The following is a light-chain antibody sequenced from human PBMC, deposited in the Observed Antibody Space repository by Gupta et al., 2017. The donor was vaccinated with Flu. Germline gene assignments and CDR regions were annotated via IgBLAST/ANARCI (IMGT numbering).Light chain of an antibody. CDR3: AAWDDSLNGRV. Sequence: QSVLPPPPSASGHPGLRVTISCSGRSSGVGSTIVNWYKQLPGTAPKLLIYSNNQRPSGVPDRFSGSKSGTSAPLASSGLQTEDEADYYSAAWDDSLNGRVFGGGTKLTVL. V-gene: IGLV1-44*01. CDR1: SSGVGSTI. J-gene: IGLJ3*02. CDR2: SNN.